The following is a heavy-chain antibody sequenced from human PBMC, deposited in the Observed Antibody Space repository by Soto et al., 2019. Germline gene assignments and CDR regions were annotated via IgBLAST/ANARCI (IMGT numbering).Heavy chain of an antibody. Sequence: ASVKVSCKASGYTFTGYYMHWVRQAPGQGLEWMGWINPNSGGTNYAQKFQGWVTMTRDTSISTAYMELSRLRSDDTVVYYCARMSNSSSYYYYYGMDVWGQGTTVTVSS. D-gene: IGHD6-6*01. J-gene: IGHJ6*02. V-gene: IGHV1-2*04. CDR1: GYTFTGYY. CDR2: INPNSGGT. CDR3: ARMSNSSSYYYYYGMDV.